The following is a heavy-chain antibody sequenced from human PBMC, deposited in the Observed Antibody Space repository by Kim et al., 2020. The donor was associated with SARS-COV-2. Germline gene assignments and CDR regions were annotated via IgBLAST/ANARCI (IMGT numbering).Heavy chain of an antibody. J-gene: IGHJ3*02. D-gene: IGHD2-15*01. CDR2: ISSSSSYI. CDR1: GFTFSSYS. V-gene: IGHV3-21*01. CDR3: ARGLAGGAFDI. Sequence: GGSLRLSCAASGFTFSSYSMNWVRQAPGKGLEWVSSISSSSSYIYYADSVKGRFTISRDNAKNSLYLQMNSLRAEDTAVYYCARGLAGGAFDIWGQGTMVTVSS.